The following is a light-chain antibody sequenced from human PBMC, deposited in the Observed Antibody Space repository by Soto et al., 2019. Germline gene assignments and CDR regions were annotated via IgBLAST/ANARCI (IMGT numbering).Light chain of an antibody. V-gene: IGKV3-20*01. Sequence: TAMTQSPDTLSLFSGEGATLSWIASQSVHSYLAWNQQKPGQAPRLLIYGASTRATGIPDRFSGSGSGTDFTLTISRLEPEDSAVYYCQQYGSSPTWTFGQGTKVDI. J-gene: IGKJ1*01. CDR1: QSVHSY. CDR2: GAS. CDR3: QQYGSSPTWT.